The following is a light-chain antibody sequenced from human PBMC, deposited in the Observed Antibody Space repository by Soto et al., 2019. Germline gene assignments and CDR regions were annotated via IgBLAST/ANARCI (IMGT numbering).Light chain of an antibody. Sequence: EIVLTQSPGTLSLSPGERATLSCRASQSVSSSYLAWYQQKPGQAPRLLIYGASSRATGIPDRFSGSGSGTDFTLTISSLETEDFAVYYCQQRSYWITFGQGTQLEIK. CDR1: QSVSSSY. CDR3: QQRSYWIT. V-gene: IGKV3D-20*02. J-gene: IGKJ5*01. CDR2: GAS.